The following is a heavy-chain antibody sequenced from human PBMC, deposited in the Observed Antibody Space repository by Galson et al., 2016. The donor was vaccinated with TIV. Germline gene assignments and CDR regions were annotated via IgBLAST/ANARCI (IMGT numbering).Heavy chain of an antibody. CDR2: ISGNSIGV. D-gene: IGHD5-18*01. Sequence: SLRLSCAASGFIFGDHAMHWVRQAPGKGLEWVAGISGNSIGVGFADSVKGRFTISRDNSKNSLLLQMKSLRGEDSALYYCVKVRGFTYGSPQAYYYGMDVWGQGSTVTVSS. V-gene: IGHV3-9*01. CDR3: VKVRGFTYGSPQAYYYGMDV. J-gene: IGHJ6*02. CDR1: GFIFGDHA.